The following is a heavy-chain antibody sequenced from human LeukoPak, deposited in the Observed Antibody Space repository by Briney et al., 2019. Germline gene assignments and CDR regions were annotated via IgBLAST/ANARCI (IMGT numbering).Heavy chain of an antibody. Sequence: PGGSLRLSCAASGFTFTMFGMNWVRQAPGKGLEWVSYISSGSITIYYADSVKGRFTISRDNAKNSLYLQMNSLRAEDTAVYYCARNYYTGLSSPFDYWGQGTLVTVSS. D-gene: IGHD3-3*01. J-gene: IGHJ4*02. CDR1: GFTFTMFG. V-gene: IGHV3-48*01. CDR2: ISSGSITI. CDR3: ARNYYTGLSSPFDY.